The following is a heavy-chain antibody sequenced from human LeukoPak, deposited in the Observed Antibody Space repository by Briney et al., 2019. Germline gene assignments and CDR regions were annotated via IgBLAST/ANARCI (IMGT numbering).Heavy chain of an antibody. D-gene: IGHD3-10*01. CDR2: ISTYNGDT. J-gene: IGHJ4*02. CDR1: GYTFASYG. CDR3: ARHYYGSGNFYLGY. Sequence: GASVKVSGKASGYTFASYGISWVRQAPGQGLEWLGWISTYNGDTNYAQKLQGRVTMTTDTSTSTAYMELRSLRSDDTAVYYCARHYYGSGNFYLGYWGQGTLVTVSS. V-gene: IGHV1-18*01.